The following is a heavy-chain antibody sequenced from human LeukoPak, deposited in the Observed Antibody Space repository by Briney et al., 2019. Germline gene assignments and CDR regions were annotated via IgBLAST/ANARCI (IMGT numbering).Heavy chain of an antibody. J-gene: IGHJ4*02. CDR3: ARGGNSGYDRSNKPFDY. CDR1: GYSISSGYY. D-gene: IGHD5-12*01. Sequence: PSETLSLTCTVSGYSISSGYYWGWIRQPPGKGLEWIGSIYHSGSTYYNPSLKSRVTISVDTSKNQFSLKLSSVTAADTAVYYCARGGNSGYDRSNKPFDYWGQGTLVTVSS. CDR2: IYHSGST. V-gene: IGHV4-38-2*02.